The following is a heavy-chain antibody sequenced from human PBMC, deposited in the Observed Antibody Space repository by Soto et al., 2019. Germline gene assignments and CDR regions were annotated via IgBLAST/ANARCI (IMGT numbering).Heavy chain of an antibody. D-gene: IGHD3-22*01. Sequence: QVQLVQSGAEVKKPGSSVKVSCKASGGTFSSYTISWVRQAPGQGLEWMGRIIPILGIANYAQKFQGRVTITADKSTSTADMEPSSLRSEDTAVYYCARETYDYDSCGSGTFDYWGQGTLVTVSS. J-gene: IGHJ4*02. CDR1: GGTFSSYT. V-gene: IGHV1-69*08. CDR3: ARETYDYDSCGSGTFDY. CDR2: IIPILGIA.